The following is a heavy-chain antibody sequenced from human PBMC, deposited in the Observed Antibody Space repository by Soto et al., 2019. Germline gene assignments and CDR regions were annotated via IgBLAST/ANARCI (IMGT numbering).Heavy chain of an antibody. CDR3: AHILPHHGGGYLGYGMDV. J-gene: IGHJ6*02. CDR2: IYWNDDK. CDR1: GFSLSTSGVG. Sequence: SGPTLVKPTQTLTLTCTFSGFSLSTSGVGVGWIRQPPGKALEWLALIYWNDDKRYSPSLKSRLTITKDTSKNQVVLTMTNMDPVDTATYYCAHILPHHGGGYLGYGMDVWGQGTTVTVSS. D-gene: IGHD3-22*01. V-gene: IGHV2-5*01.